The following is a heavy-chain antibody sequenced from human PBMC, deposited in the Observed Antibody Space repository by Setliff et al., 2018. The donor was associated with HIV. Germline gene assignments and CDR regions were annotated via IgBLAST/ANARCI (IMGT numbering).Heavy chain of an antibody. Sequence: RASVKVSCKASGGIFSNYAINWVRLAPGQGLEWMGGIIPIFGTADYAQRFQGRVTITADESTSTAYMELRGLRSADTAVYYCARGDMIAFGGVGPFDYWGQGTLVTVSS. CDR1: GGIFSNYA. D-gene: IGHD3-16*01. V-gene: IGHV1-69*13. CDR2: IIPIFGTA. J-gene: IGHJ4*02. CDR3: ARGDMIAFGGVGPFDY.